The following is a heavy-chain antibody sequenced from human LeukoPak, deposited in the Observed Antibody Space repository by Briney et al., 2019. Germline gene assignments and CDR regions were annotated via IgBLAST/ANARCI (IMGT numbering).Heavy chain of an antibody. D-gene: IGHD3-22*01. J-gene: IGHJ4*02. Sequence: SETLSLTCTVSGDSLSTYYWSWIRQPPGKGLEWIGFIYYTGTTHYNPSLKSRVTFSVDTSKNHFALSLSSVTPADTAVYYCARAQVYYGSFDYWGQGTLVTVSS. CDR3: ARAQVYYGSFDY. V-gene: IGHV4-59*01. CDR2: IYYTGTT. CDR1: GDSLSTYY.